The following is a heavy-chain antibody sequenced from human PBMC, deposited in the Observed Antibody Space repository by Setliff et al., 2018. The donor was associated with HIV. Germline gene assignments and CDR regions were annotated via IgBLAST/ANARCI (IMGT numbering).Heavy chain of an antibody. CDR3: ARVRLYNTALDY. Sequence: LRLSCVVSGLTFNRYWMSWIRQAPGKGLEWVASIKQDGSEKYFVDSVKGRFTISRDNSKNTLFLQMNSLRPEDAAVYYCARVRLYNTALDYWGQGTLVTVSS. V-gene: IGHV3-7*01. CDR1: GLTFNRYW. D-gene: IGHD3-3*01. J-gene: IGHJ4*02. CDR2: IKQDGSEK.